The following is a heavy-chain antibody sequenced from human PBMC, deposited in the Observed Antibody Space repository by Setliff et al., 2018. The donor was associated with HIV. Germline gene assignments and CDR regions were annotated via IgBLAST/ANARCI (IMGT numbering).Heavy chain of an antibody. J-gene: IGHJ4*02. CDR2: IIPIFGTA. CDR1: GGTLSSYA. CDR3: ASGGNYYDSSGRFDY. Sequence: ASVKVSCEATGGTLSSYAISWVRQAPGQGLEWMGGIIPIFGTANYAQKFQGRVTITADESTSTAYMELSSLRSEDTAVYYCASGGNYYDSSGRFDYWGQGTLVTVSS. V-gene: IGHV1-69*13. D-gene: IGHD3-22*01.